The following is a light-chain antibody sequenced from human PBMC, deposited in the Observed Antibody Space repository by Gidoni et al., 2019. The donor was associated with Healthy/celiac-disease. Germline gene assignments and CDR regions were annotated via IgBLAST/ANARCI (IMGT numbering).Light chain of an antibody. CDR1: QSVSSRC. J-gene: IGKJ2*01. CDR3: QQCGSSPYT. Sequence: EVVLTQAPGTLSLSPGERATLSCRASQSVSSRCLDWYQQKPGQAPRLLRATGIPDRFSGSGSGTDFTLTITRLEPDDFAVYYCQQCGSSPYTFGQGTNLEI. V-gene: IGKV3-20*01.